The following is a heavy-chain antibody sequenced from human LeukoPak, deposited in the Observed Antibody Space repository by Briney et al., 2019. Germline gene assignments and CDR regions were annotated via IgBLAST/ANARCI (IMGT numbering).Heavy chain of an antibody. V-gene: IGHV1-46*01. CDR2: INPSGGST. D-gene: IGHD3-16*01. J-gene: IGHJ4*02. Sequence: ASVKVSCKASGYTFTSYYMHWVRQAPGQGLEWMGIINPSGGSTSYAQKFQGRVTMTRDMSTSTVYMELSSLRSEDTAVYYCASEVFGDYVWAYWGQGTLVTVSS. CDR1: GYTFTSYY. CDR3: ASEVFGDYVWAY.